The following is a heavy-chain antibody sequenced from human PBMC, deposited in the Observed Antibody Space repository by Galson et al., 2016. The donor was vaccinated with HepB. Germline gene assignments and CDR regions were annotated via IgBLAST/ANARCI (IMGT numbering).Heavy chain of an antibody. CDR2: KAYDGGNK. J-gene: IGHJ6*02. Sequence: LRPPCSAAGVTFSSGGMRWVRQQPGGELEGGAVKAYDGGNKYYIHSLKGRVSISIDKSKDTLYLHMNSLRPEDTAVYYCAKDHPGSSGEDYYFYGMDVWGQGTTVTVSS. CDR3: AKDHPGSSGEDYYFYGMDV. V-gene: IGHV3-30*18. D-gene: IGHD6-13*01. CDR1: GVTFSSGG.